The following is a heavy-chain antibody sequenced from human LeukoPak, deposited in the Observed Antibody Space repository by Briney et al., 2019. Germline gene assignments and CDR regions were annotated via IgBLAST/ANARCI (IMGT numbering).Heavy chain of an antibody. Sequence: SETLSLTCTVSDDSITMYYWTWIRQPPGKGLEWIGYVDQTGSTQFNPPLNGRVSISRDTSNNFFSLRLRSVTAADTAVYCCARGRVSSSTWYSTYYYFFYMDFWGKGTTVTVSS. CDR2: VDQTGST. CDR3: ARGRVSSSTWYSTYYYFFYMDF. CDR1: DDSITMYY. D-gene: IGHD4-11*01. V-gene: IGHV4-59*01. J-gene: IGHJ6*03.